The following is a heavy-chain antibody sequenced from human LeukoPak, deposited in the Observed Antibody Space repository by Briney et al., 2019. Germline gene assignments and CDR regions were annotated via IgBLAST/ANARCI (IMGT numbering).Heavy chain of an antibody. D-gene: IGHD6-19*01. V-gene: IGHV4-59*08. Sequence: SETLSLTCTVSGVSMSSYYGSWIRQPPGKGLEWIRYIYYSGSTRHNPSLEGRVTISVDTSKHQYSLKLTSVTAADTAVYYCARHEGCSGWYNYWRRGTLVSVSS. CDR2: IYYSGST. CDR3: ARHEGCSGWYNY. J-gene: IGHJ4*02. CDR1: GVSMSSYY.